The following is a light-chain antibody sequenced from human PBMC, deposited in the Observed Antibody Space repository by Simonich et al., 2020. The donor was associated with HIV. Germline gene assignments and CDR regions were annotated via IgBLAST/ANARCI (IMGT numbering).Light chain of an antibody. CDR3: QQYYSSPYT. CDR1: QRVLYSSDNKNY. Sequence: DIVMTQSHDSLAVSLGERATINCKPSQRVLYSSDNKNYLAWYQLKPGQPPKLLIYWASTRQSGVPERFSGTGSVTDFTLTISSLQAEDVAVYYCQQYYSSPYTFGQGTKVEIK. V-gene: IGKV4-1*01. CDR2: WAS. J-gene: IGKJ2*01.